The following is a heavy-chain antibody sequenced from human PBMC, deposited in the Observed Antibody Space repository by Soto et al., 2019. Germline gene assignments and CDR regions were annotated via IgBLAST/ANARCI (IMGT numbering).Heavy chain of an antibody. CDR3: ARWPSAFDY. J-gene: IGHJ4*02. Sequence: GGSLRLSCVASGFTFSDYYMGWVRQAPGKGLEWVSYLSRTATAIHYADSVRGRFTISRDNAKNSLYLEMSSLRAEDTAMYYCARWPSAFDYWGRGTLVTSPQ. CDR1: GFTFSDYY. CDR2: LSRTATAI. V-gene: IGHV3-11*01.